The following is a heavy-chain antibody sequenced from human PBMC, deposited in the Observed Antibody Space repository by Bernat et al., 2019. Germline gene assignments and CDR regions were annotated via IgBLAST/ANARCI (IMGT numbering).Heavy chain of an antibody. CDR1: GFTFSSYA. D-gene: IGHD2-2*01. V-gene: IGHV3-23*01. CDR3: AKDMDPAVSDYYYGMDV. Sequence: EVQLLESGGGLVQPGGSLRLSCAASGFTFSSYAMSWVRQAPGKGLEWVSAISGSGGSTYYADSVKGRFTISRDNSKNTLYLQMNSLRAEDTAVYYCAKDMDPAVSDYYYGMDVWGQGTTVTVSS. CDR2: ISGSGGST. J-gene: IGHJ6*02.